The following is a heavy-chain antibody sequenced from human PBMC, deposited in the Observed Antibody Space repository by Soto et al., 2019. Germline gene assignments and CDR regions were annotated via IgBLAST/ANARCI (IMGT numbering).Heavy chain of an antibody. CDR2: VNWNGGST. J-gene: IGHJ3*02. CDR1: GFTFDDYG. D-gene: IGHD6-13*01. Sequence: PGGSLRLSCAASGFTFDDYGMSWARQAPGKGLEWVSGVNWNGGSTGYADSVKGRFTISRDNAKNSLYLQMNSLKTEDTAVYHCTTDPSEAAIAAGGIIAFDIWGQGTMVTVSS. V-gene: IGHV3-20*01. CDR3: TTDPSEAAIAAGGIIAFDI.